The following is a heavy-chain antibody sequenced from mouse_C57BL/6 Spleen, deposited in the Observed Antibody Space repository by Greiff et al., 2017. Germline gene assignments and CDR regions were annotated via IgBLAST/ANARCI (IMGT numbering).Heavy chain of an antibody. CDR1: GYTFTSYW. CDR3: ARSPYYYGSRHFDY. CDR2: IDPSDSYT. J-gene: IGHJ2*01. D-gene: IGHD1-1*01. Sequence: VQLQQSGAELVKPGASVKLSCKASGYTFTSYWMQWVKQRPGQGLEWIGEIDPSDSYTNYNQKFKGKATLTVDTSSSTAYMQLSSLTSEDSAVYYCARSPYYYGSRHFDYWGQGTTLTVSS. V-gene: IGHV1-50*01.